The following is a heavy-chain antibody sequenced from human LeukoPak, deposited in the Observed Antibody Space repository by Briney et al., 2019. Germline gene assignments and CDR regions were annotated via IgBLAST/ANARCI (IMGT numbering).Heavy chain of an antibody. CDR3: AKVLPPMVRGPYYFDY. CDR1: GFTLSSYA. J-gene: IGHJ4*02. Sequence: PGGSLRLSCAASGFTLSSYAMSWVRQAPGKGLEWVSAISGSGGSTYYADSVKGRFTISRDNSKNTLYLQMNSLRAEDTAVYYCAKVLPPMVRGPYYFDYWGQGTLVTVSS. CDR2: ISGSGGST. D-gene: IGHD3-10*01. V-gene: IGHV3-23*01.